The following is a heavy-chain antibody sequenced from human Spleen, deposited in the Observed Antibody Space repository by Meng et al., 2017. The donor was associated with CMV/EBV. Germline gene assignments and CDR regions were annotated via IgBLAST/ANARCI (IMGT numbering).Heavy chain of an antibody. D-gene: IGHD1-26*01. J-gene: IGHJ4*02. CDR2: ISAYSGNT. V-gene: IGHV1-18*01. Sequence: ASVKVSCKASGYTFKNSGISWVRQVPGLGLEWMGWISAYSGNTNYAQKLQGRVTMTTDTSTNTAYMELRSLRSDDTAVYYCANHDWALLGPLVDWGQGTLVTVSS. CDR3: ANHDWALLGPLVD. CDR1: GYTFKNSG.